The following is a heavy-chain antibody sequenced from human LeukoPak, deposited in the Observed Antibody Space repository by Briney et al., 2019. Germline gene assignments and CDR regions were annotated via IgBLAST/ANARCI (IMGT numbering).Heavy chain of an antibody. D-gene: IGHD4-17*01. Sequence: ASVKVSCKASGYTFTSYAMHWVRQAPVQRFEWMGWINAGNGNTKYSQKFQGRVTITRDTSASTAYMELSSLRSEDTAVYYCARGNYGDYEMDYWGQGTLLTVSS. CDR1: GYTFTSYA. V-gene: IGHV1-3*01. CDR3: ARGNYGDYEMDY. J-gene: IGHJ4*02. CDR2: INAGNGNT.